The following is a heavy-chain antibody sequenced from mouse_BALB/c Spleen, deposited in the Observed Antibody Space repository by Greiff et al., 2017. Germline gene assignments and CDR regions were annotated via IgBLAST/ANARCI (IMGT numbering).Heavy chain of an antibody. CDR3: TSGYPFDY. CDR1: GYTFTSYW. CDR2: IYPGSGST. V-gene: IGHV1S22*01. Sequence: LQQPGSELVRPGASVKLSCKASGYTFTSYWMHWVKQRHGQGLEWIGNIYPGSGSTNYDEKFKSKGALTVDTSSSTAYMHLSSLTSEDSAVYYCTSGYPFDYWGQGTTLTVSS. J-gene: IGHJ2*01. D-gene: IGHD2-2*01.